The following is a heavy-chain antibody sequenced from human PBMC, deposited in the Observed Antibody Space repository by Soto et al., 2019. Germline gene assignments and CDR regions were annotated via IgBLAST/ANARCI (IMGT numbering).Heavy chain of an antibody. CDR2: IIPIFGTA. D-gene: IGHD5-18*01. Sequence: ASVKVSCKASGGTFSSYAISWVRQAPGQGLEWMGGIIPIFGTANYAQKFQGRVTITADESTSTAYMELSSLRSEDTAVYYCARDGGITWGSSYPFGYYYGMDVWG. J-gene: IGHJ6*02. CDR1: GGTFSSYA. V-gene: IGHV1-69*13. CDR3: ARDGGITWGSSYPFGYYYGMDV.